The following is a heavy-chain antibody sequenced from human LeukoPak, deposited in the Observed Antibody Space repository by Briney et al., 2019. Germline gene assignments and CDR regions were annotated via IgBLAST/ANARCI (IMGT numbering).Heavy chain of an antibody. V-gene: IGHV4-4*07. Sequence: SETLSLTCTVSGDSISSYYWSWIRQPAGKGLEWIGRIYSSGSTSYNPSLKSRLTMSVDTSKNQFSLKLSSVTAADTAVYYCARLGKKAGPFDYWGQGTLVTVSS. CDR1: GDSISSYY. CDR2: IYSSGST. J-gene: IGHJ4*02. CDR3: ARLGKKAGPFDY.